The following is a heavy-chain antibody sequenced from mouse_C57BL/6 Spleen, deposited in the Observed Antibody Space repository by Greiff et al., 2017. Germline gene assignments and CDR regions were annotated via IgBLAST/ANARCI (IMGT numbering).Heavy chain of an antibody. CDR2: ISYDGSN. Sequence: ESGPGLVKPSQSLSLTCSVTGYSITSGYYWNWIRQFPGNKLEWMGYISYDGSNNYNPSLKNRISITRDTSKNQFFLKLNSVTTEDTATYYCASEPGSSYWYFDVWGTGTTVTVSS. V-gene: IGHV3-6*01. J-gene: IGHJ1*03. CDR3: ASEPGSSYWYFDV. CDR1: GYSITSGYY. D-gene: IGHD1-1*01.